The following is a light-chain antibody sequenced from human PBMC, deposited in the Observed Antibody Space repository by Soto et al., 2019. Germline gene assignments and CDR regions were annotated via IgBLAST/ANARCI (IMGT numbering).Light chain of an antibody. CDR1: QSVSSY. CDR3: QQYNNWPPFT. Sequence: EIELTQSPATLSLSPGDRATLSCRASQSVSSYFAWYQQKPGQAPRLLIYGASTRATGIPARFSGSGSGTEFTLTISSLQSEDFAVYYCQQYNNWPPFTFGQGTRLEIK. CDR2: GAS. V-gene: IGKV3-15*01. J-gene: IGKJ5*01.